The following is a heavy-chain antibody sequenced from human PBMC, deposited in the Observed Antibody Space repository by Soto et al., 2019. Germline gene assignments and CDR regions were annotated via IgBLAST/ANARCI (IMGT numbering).Heavy chain of an antibody. V-gene: IGHV1-46*01. CDR2: INPSGGST. D-gene: IGHD3-10*01. Sequence: ASVKVSCKASGYTFTSYYMHWVRQAPGQGLEWMGIINPSGGSTSYAQKFQGRVTMTRDTSTSTVYMELSSLRSEDTAVDYCARKGRSRAWLDPWGQGTLVTVSS. CDR3: ARKGRSRAWLDP. J-gene: IGHJ5*02. CDR1: GYTFTSYY.